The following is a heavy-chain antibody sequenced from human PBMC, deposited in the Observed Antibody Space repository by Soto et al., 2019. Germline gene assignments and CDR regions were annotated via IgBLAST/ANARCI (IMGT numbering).Heavy chain of an antibody. V-gene: IGHV4-59*04. J-gene: IGHJ5*02. D-gene: IGHD6-13*01. Sequence: PSETLSLTCTVSGGSLSSYYWSWIRQPPGKGLEWIGYIYYSGSTYYNPSLKSRVTISVDTSKNQFSLKLSSVTAADTAVYYCAGPQIAAAGRGWFDPWGRGTLVTVS. CDR3: AGPQIAAAGRGWFDP. CDR2: IYYSGST. CDR1: GGSLSSYY.